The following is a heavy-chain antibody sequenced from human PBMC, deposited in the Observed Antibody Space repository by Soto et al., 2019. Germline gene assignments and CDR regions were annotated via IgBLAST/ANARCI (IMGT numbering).Heavy chain of an antibody. CDR3: AKDPILRPDVS. D-gene: IGHD3-3*01. V-gene: IGHV3-23*01. CDR1: GFTFSSYA. CDR2: ISGSGVST. Sequence: GGSLRLSCAASGFTFSSYAMSWVRQAPGNGLEWFSAISGSGVSTYYADSVKGRFTISRDNSKNTLYLQMNSLRAEDTAVYYCAKDPILRPDVSWGQGTLVTVSS. J-gene: IGHJ4*02.